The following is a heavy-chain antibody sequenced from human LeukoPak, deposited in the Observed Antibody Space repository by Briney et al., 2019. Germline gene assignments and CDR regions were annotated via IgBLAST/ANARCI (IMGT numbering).Heavy chain of an antibody. V-gene: IGHV3-7*01. CDR1: GFTFSGYG. D-gene: IGHD5-12*01. J-gene: IGHJ4*02. CDR2: INQDGSRE. Sequence: GTSLRLSCAASGFTFSGYGMHWVRQAPGKGLEWVAHINQDGSREYYMDSVKARFTISRDNAKNSLSLQMNSLRAEDTAVYYCVRDGGVSGYDLLDYWGQGTLVTVSS. CDR3: VRDGGVSGYDLLDY.